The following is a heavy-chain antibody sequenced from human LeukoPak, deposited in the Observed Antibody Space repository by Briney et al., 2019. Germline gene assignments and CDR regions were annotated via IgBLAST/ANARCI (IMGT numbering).Heavy chain of an antibody. J-gene: IGHJ3*02. Sequence: SETLSLTCTVSGGSISSSNYYWGWIRQPPGKGLEWIGSMYYSGTTYYNPSLKSRVTISVDTSKNQFSLKLSSVTAADTAVYYCASITGESAFDIWGQGTMVTVSS. V-gene: IGHV4-39*07. CDR1: GGSISSSNYY. CDR2: MYYSGTT. D-gene: IGHD7-27*01. CDR3: ASITGESAFDI.